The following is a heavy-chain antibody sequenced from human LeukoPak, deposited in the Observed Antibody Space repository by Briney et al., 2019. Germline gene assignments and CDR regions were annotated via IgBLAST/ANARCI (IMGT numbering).Heavy chain of an antibody. Sequence: GGSLRLSCAASGFTFSDHYMDWVRQAPGKGLEWVSYISSSSSTIYYADSVKGRFTISRDNAKNSLYLQMNSLRDEDTAVYYCARDYGDYLTLWGQGTLVTVSS. CDR1: GFTFSDHY. J-gene: IGHJ4*02. D-gene: IGHD4-17*01. CDR3: ARDYGDYLTL. CDR2: ISSSSSTI. V-gene: IGHV3-11*04.